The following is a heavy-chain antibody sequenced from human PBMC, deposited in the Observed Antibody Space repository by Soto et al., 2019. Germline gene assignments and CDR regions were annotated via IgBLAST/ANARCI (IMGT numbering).Heavy chain of an antibody. CDR3: ARLKIPDTIFGVVTQGPANWFDP. CDR2: IYYSGST. CDR1: GGSISSSSYY. Sequence: SETLSLTCTVSGGSISSSSYYWGWIRQPPGKGLEWIGSIYYSGSTYYNPSLKSRVTISVDTSKNQFSLKLSSVTAADTAVYYCARLKIPDTIFGVVTQGPANWFDPWGQGTLVTVSS. V-gene: IGHV4-39*01. J-gene: IGHJ5*02. D-gene: IGHD3-3*01.